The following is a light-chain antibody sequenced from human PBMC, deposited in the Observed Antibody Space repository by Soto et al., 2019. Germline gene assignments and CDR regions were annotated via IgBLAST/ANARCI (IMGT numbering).Light chain of an antibody. CDR1: QGISSY. CDR3: KQYETFSGT. J-gene: IGKJ1*01. Sequence: IQLTQSPSFLSASVGDRVTITCRASQGISSYLAWYQQKPGKAPKLLIYDASALPRGVPSRFSGSGSGTKFTLTIASLQPDDFATYYCKQYETFSGTFGPGTKVDI. CDR2: DAS. V-gene: IGKV1-9*01.